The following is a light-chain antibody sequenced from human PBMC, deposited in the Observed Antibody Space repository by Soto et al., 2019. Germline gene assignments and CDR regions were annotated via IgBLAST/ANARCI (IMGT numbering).Light chain of an antibody. CDR3: QQYGNSPLMYT. J-gene: IGKJ2*01. V-gene: IGKV3-20*01. Sequence: EIVLTQSPGTLSLSPGERATLSCRASQSVSSNYLTWYQQKPGQAPRLLIYGASSRATGIPDRFSGSGSGTDFTLTISRLEPEDFAVYYCQQYGNSPLMYTFGQGTKLEIK. CDR2: GAS. CDR1: QSVSSNY.